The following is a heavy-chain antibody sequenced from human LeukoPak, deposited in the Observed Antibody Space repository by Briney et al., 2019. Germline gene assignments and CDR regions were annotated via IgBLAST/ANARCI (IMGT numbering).Heavy chain of an antibody. J-gene: IGHJ4*02. Sequence: GGSLRLSCAASGFAFSSYDMSWVRQAPGKGLEWVAVIWYDGSNKYYADSVKGRFTISRDNSKNTLYLQMNSLRAEDAAVYYCAKDLADWGFFDYWGQGTLVTVSS. CDR3: AKDLADWGFFDY. CDR1: GFAFSSYD. CDR2: IWYDGSNK. V-gene: IGHV3-33*06. D-gene: IGHD7-27*01.